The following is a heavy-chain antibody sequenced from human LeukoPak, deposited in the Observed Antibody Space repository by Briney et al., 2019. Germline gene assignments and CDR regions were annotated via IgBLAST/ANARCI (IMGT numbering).Heavy chain of an antibody. J-gene: IGHJ5*02. CDR1: GGSFSGYY. CDR3: ARQFSFNWFDP. CDR2: INHSGST. V-gene: IGHV4-34*01. Sequence: SETLSLTCAVYGGSFSGYYWSWIRQPPGKGLEWIGEINHSGSTNYNPSLKSRVTIPVDTSKNQFSLKLSSVTAADTAVYYCARQFSFNWFDPWGQGTLVTVSS.